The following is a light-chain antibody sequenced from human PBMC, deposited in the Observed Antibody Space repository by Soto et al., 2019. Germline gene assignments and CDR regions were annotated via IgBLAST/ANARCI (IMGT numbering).Light chain of an antibody. V-gene: IGLV1-40*01. CDR2: GNS. CDR1: SSNIGAGYD. Sequence: QLVLTQPPSVSGAPGQRVTISCTGSSSNIGAGYDVHWYQQLPGTAPKLLIYGNSNRPSGVPDRFSGSKSGTSASLAITGLQAEDEADYYCQSYDSSLSGVVCGGGTQLTVL. J-gene: IGLJ2*01. CDR3: QSYDSSLSGVV.